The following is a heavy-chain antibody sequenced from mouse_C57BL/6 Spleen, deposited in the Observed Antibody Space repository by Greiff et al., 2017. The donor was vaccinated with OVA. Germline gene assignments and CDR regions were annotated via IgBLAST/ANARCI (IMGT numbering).Heavy chain of an antibody. V-gene: IGHV1-67*01. CDR3: ARRSQELTDGEYYVDY. Sequence: QVQLQQSGPELVRPGVSVKISCKGSGYTFTDYAMHWVKQSHAKSLEWIGVISTYYGDASYNQKFKDKVTMTVDNSSSTAYMELARLTSEDSAVYYCARRSQELTDGEYYVDYWGQGTTLTVST. CDR1: GYTFTDYA. CDR2: ISTYYGDA. D-gene: IGHD2-12*01. J-gene: IGHJ2*01.